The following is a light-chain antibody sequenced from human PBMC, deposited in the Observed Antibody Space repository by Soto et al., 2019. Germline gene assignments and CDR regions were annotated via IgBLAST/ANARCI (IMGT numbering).Light chain of an antibody. CDR1: QSISSY. CDR3: QQYANLPIT. CDR2: AAS. J-gene: IGKJ5*01. Sequence: DIQMTQSPSSLSASVGDRVTITCRASQSISSYVNWYQQRPGKAPKLLISAASSVQSGVPSRFRGSGSGTEFTLTISSLQPEDIATYYCQQYANLPITVGQGTRLEIK. V-gene: IGKV1-39*01.